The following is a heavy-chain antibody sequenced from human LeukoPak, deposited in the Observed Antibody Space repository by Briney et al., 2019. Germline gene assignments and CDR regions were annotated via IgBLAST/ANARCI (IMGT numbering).Heavy chain of an antibody. V-gene: IGHV3-48*03. Sequence: GGSLRLSCAASGFTFSSYEMNWVRQAPGKGLEWVSYISSSGSTVYYADSVKGRFTISRDNAKNSLYLQMNSLRAEDTAVYYCARCYYDILTGYYYYYYYMDVWGKGTTVTISS. CDR3: ARCYYDILTGYYYYYYYMDV. J-gene: IGHJ6*03. D-gene: IGHD3-9*01. CDR2: ISSSGSTV. CDR1: GFTFSSYE.